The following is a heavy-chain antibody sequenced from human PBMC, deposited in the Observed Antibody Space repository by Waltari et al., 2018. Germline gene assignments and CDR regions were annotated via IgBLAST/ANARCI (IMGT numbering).Heavy chain of an antibody. CDR2: NNNDGSRT. Sequence: EVQLVESGGDLVQPAGSLRLSCAVSGFSLSRYWMHWVRQAPRKGLVGVSANNNDGSRTDDADSVKGRFTISRDNAKNTLHVQMNSLRAEDAAVYYCARGSGVGDNWGQGTLVTVSS. J-gene: IGHJ4*02. D-gene: IGHD3-10*01. CDR1: GFSLSRYW. V-gene: IGHV3-74*01. CDR3: ARGSGVGDN.